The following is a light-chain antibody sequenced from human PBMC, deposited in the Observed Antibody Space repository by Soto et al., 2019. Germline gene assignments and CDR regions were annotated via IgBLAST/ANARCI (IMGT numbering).Light chain of an antibody. CDR1: SGHSSYA. J-gene: IGLJ2*01. Sequence: QSVLTQSPSASASLGASVKLTCTLSSGHSSYAIAWHQQQPEKGPRYLMKVNSDGSHSKGDGIPDRFSGSSSGAERHLTISSLQSEDEADYSCQTWGSGIVVFGGGTKLTVL. CDR2: VNSDGSH. V-gene: IGLV4-69*01. CDR3: QTWGSGIVV.